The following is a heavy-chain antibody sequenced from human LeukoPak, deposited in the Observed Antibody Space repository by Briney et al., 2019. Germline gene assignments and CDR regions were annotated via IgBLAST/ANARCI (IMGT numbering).Heavy chain of an antibody. CDR2: IIPIFGTA. J-gene: IGHJ3*02. CDR1: GGTFSSYA. V-gene: IGHV1-69*05. Sequence: SVKVSCKASGGTFSSYAISWVRQAPGQGLEWMGGIIPIFGTANYAQKFQGRVTITTDESTSTAYMELSSLRSEDTAVYYCARVFGYGGNPGAFDIWGQGTMVTVSS. CDR3: ARVFGYGGNPGAFDI. D-gene: IGHD4-23*01.